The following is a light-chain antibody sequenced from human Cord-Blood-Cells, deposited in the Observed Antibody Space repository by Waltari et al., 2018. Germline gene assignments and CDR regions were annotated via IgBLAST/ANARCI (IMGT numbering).Light chain of an antibody. CDR3: NSRDSSGNHLSV. Sequence: SSELTQDPAVSVALGQTVRITCQGDSLRSYYASWYQQKPGQAPVLVIYGKNNRPSGIPDRFARSSSGNTASLTITGAQAEDEADYYCNSRDSSGNHLSVFGTGTKVTVL. J-gene: IGLJ1*01. CDR2: GKN. CDR1: SLRSYY. V-gene: IGLV3-19*01.